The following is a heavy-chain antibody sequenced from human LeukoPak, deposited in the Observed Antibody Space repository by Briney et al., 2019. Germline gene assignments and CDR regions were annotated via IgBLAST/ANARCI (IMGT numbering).Heavy chain of an antibody. V-gene: IGHV4-59*08. CDR1: GDSISRYY. CDR2: IYYSGST. Sequence: PSETLSLTSTVSGDSISRYYWSWIPQPPGKGLEWIGYIYYSGSTNYNPSLKSRVTISVDTSKNQFSLKLSSVTAADTAVYYCARTGAVAGIGWFDPWGQGTLVTVAS. J-gene: IGHJ5*02. D-gene: IGHD6-19*01. CDR3: ARTGAVAGIGWFDP.